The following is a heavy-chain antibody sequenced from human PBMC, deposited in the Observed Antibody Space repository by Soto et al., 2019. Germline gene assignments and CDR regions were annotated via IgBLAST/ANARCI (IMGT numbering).Heavy chain of an antibody. CDR3: ARAVAVPADFDY. D-gene: IGHD6-19*01. Sequence: ASVKVSCKASGYTFTAYAMHWVRQAPGQRLEWMGWINAGNGNTKYSQKFQGRVTITRDTSASTAYMELSSLRSENTAVYYCARAVAVPADFDYWGQGTLVTVSS. V-gene: IGHV1-3*01. CDR2: INAGNGNT. J-gene: IGHJ4*02. CDR1: GYTFTAYA.